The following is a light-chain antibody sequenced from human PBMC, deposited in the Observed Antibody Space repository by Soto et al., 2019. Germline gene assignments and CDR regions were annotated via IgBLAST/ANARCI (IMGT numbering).Light chain of an antibody. CDR2: ENN. CDR1: SSNIGNNY. J-gene: IGLJ1*01. CDR3: GTWDSSLSAFDV. V-gene: IGLV1-51*02. Sequence: QSVLTQPPSVSAAPGQKVTISCSGSSSNIGNNYVSWYQQLPGTAPKLLIYENNKRPSGIPDRFSGSKSGTSATLGITGLQTGDEADYYCGTWDSSLSAFDVFGTGTQVTVL.